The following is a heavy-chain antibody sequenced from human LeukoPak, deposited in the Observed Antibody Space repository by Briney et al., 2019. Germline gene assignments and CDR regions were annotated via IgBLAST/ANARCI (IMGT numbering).Heavy chain of an antibody. Sequence: SQTLSLTCTVSGGSISSGGYYWSWIRQHPGTGLEWIGYIYYSGSTYYNPSLKSRVTISVDTSKNQFSLKLSSVTAADTAVYYCARGVVKPNYFDYWGQETLVTVSS. J-gene: IGHJ4*02. CDR1: GGSISSGGYY. CDR2: IYYSGST. CDR3: ARGVVKPNYFDY. D-gene: IGHD3-3*01. V-gene: IGHV4-31*03.